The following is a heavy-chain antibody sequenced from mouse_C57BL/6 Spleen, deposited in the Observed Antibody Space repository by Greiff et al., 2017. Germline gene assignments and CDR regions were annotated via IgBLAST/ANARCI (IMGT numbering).Heavy chain of an antibody. CDR2: IHPNSGST. D-gene: IGHD2-4*01. CDR1: GYTFTSYW. V-gene: IGHV1-64*01. Sequence: VQLQQPGAELVKPGASVKLSCKASGYTFTSYWMHWVKQRPGQGLEWIGMIHPNSGSTNYNEKFKSKATLTVDKSSSTAYMQLSSLTSEDSAVYYCAREGDYDRGAWFAYWGQGTLVTVSA. J-gene: IGHJ3*01. CDR3: AREGDYDRGAWFAY.